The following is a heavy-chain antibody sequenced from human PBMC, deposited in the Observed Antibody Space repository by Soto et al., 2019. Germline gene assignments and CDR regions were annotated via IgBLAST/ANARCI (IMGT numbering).Heavy chain of an antibody. V-gene: IGHV3-74*01. Sequence: GGSLRLSCAASGFTFSSYWMHWGRQAPGKGLVWVPRINSDGSSTSYADSVKGRFTISRDNAKNTLYLQMNSLRAEDTAVYYCARALYCSGGSCYSGLYYYYYGMDVWGQGTTVTVSS. D-gene: IGHD2-15*01. CDR3: ARALYCSGGSCYSGLYYYYYGMDV. CDR1: GFTFSSYW. J-gene: IGHJ6*02. CDR2: INSDGSST.